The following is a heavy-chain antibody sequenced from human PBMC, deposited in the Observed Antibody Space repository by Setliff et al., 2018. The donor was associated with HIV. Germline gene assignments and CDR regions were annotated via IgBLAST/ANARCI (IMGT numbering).Heavy chain of an antibody. J-gene: IGHJ4*02. Sequence: LSLTCTVSGGSISSSDFYWNWIRQRPGKALEWIGYIHHSGSSSHNPSLKSRLTTSINASKSQFSLRLSSVTAADPAVYYCACGWVRQSRRFGGVIVLPPFDYWGQGTLVTVSS. CDR2: IHHSGSS. CDR1: GGSISSSDFY. CDR3: ACGWVRQSRRFGGVIVLPPFDY. D-gene: IGHD3-16*02. V-gene: IGHV4-31*03.